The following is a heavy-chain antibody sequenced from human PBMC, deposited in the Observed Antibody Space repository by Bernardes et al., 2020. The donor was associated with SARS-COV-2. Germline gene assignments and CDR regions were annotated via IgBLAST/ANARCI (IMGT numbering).Heavy chain of an antibody. D-gene: IGHD6-13*01. CDR2: IYSGGST. J-gene: IGHJ6*02. CDR3: ARTAPTIAAAGYYYYYYGMDV. CDR1: GFTVSSNY. Sequence: GGSLRLSCAASGFTVSSNYMSWVRQAPGKGLEWVSVIYSGGSTYYADSVKGRFTISRDNSKNTLYLQMNSLRAEDTAVYYCARTAPTIAAAGYYYYYYGMDVWGQGTTDTVSS. V-gene: IGHV3-66*02.